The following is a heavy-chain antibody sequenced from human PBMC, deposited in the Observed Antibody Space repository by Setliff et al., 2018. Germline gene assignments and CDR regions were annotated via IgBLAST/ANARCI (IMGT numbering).Heavy chain of an antibody. Sequence: PGGSLRLSCAASGLTLTPYTMTWVRQAPGKGPEWVSSISDTSAFIYYADSVEGRFTISRDNAKNTLYLQMNSLRADDTAVYYCARASLGKFGSAVEYFHHWGQGTLVTVSS. J-gene: IGHJ1*01. CDR2: ISDTSAFI. CDR1: GLTLTPYT. V-gene: IGHV3-21*06. D-gene: IGHD2-15*01. CDR3: ARASLGKFGSAVEYFHH.